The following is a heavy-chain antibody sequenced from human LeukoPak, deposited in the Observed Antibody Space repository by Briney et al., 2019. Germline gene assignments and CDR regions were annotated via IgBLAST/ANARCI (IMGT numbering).Heavy chain of an antibody. CDR2: ISSSSSYI. CDR3: ARAGGGGSYPFDY. J-gene: IGHJ4*02. Sequence: GSLRLSCAASGFTFSSYSMNWVRQAPGKGLEWVSSISSSSSYIYYADSVEGRFTISRDNAKNSLYLQMNSLRAEDTAVYYYARAGGGGSYPFDYWGQGTLVTVSS. D-gene: IGHD1-26*01. V-gene: IGHV3-21*01. CDR1: GFTFSSYS.